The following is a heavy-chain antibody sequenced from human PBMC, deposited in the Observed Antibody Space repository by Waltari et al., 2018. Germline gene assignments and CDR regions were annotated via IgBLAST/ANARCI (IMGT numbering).Heavy chain of an antibody. D-gene: IGHD2-2*01. CDR3: ARVLRVVGMDV. V-gene: IGHV4-30-2*01. J-gene: IGHJ6*02. CDR1: GGSISSGGYP. Sequence: QLQLQESGSGLATPSQTLSLTCAVSGGSISSGGYPSRRIRQPPGKGLEWIGYIYQSGSTYYNPSLKSRVTISVDRSKNQFSLKLSSVTAADTAVYYCARVLRVVGMDVWGQGTTVTVSS. CDR2: IYQSGST.